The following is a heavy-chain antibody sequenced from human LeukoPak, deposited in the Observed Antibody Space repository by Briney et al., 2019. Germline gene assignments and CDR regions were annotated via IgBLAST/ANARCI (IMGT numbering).Heavy chain of an antibody. Sequence: GGSLRLSCAASGFAFSTHGMHWVRQAPGKGLGWVAVIWYDGSNKYYADSVKGRFTISRDNSKNTLYLQMNSLRAEDTAVYYCAKDWRYYDSSGYPDYWGQGTLVTVSS. J-gene: IGHJ4*02. D-gene: IGHD3-22*01. CDR1: GFAFSTHG. CDR3: AKDWRYYDSSGYPDY. CDR2: IWYDGSNK. V-gene: IGHV3-33*06.